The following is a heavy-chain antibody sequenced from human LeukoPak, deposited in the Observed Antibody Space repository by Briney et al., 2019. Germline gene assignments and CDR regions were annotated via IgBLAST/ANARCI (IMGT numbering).Heavy chain of an antibody. J-gene: IGHJ5*02. CDR1: GYTFTGYY. V-gene: IGHV1-2*02. D-gene: IGHD2-21*01. Sequence: ASVKVSCKASGYTFTGYYMHWVRQAPGQGLEWMGWINPNSGGTNYAQKFQGRVTMSRDTSISTAYMELSRLRSDDTAVYYCARDPVIAPYNWFDPWGQGTLVTVSS. CDR3: ARDPVIAPYNWFDP. CDR2: INPNSGGT.